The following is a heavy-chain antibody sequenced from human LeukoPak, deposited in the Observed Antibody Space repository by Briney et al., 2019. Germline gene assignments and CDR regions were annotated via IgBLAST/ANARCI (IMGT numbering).Heavy chain of an antibody. D-gene: IGHD4-17*01. CDR3: ARAPPTVTRPSNYYYYYMDV. CDR1: GGTFSSYA. Sequence: EASVKVSCKASGGTFSSYAISWVRQAPGQGLEWMGGIIPIFGTANYAQKFQGRVTITADKSTSTAYMELSSLRSEDTAVYYCARAPPTVTRPSNYYYYYMDVWGKGTTVTVSS. J-gene: IGHJ6*03. CDR2: IIPIFGTA. V-gene: IGHV1-69*06.